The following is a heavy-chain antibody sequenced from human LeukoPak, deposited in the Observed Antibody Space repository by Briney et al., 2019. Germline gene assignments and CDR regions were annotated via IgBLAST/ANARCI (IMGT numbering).Heavy chain of an antibody. CDR1: GGSISSYY. Sequence: SETLSLTCTVSGGSISSYYWSWIRQPPGKGLEWIGYIYYSGSTNYNPSLKSRVTISVDTSKNQFSLKLSSVTAADTAVYYCARHMGLGYSYGYPYFDYWGQGTLVAVSS. CDR3: ARHMGLGYSYGYPYFDY. J-gene: IGHJ4*02. CDR2: IYYSGST. V-gene: IGHV4-59*08. D-gene: IGHD5-18*01.